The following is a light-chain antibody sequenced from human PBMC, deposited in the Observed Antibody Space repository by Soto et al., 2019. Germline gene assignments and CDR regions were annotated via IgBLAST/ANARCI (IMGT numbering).Light chain of an antibody. Sequence: QSALTQPPSASGSPGQSVAISCTGTSSDVGGYNYVSWYQQHPGKAPKLMIYEVTKRPSGVSDRFSGSKSGATASLVISGLQPEDEADYYCCSYAGSVVFGGGTKLTVL. J-gene: IGLJ2*01. CDR3: CSYAGSVV. CDR1: SSDVGGYNY. V-gene: IGLV2-8*01. CDR2: EVT.